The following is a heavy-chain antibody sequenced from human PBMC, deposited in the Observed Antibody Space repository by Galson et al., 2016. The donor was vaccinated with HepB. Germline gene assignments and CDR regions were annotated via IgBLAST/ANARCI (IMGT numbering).Heavy chain of an antibody. CDR3: ARGGFLRILEWTPYYYFGMDV. CDR2: IYHSGST. D-gene: IGHD3-3*01. Sequence: ETLSLTCAVYGGSFSGYQWSWIRQPPGKGLEWIGEIYHSGSTNYNPSLKSRVTISIDTSKKQFSLRLTSVTAADTAIYYCARGGFLRILEWTPYYYFGMDVWGQGTTVTVSS. J-gene: IGHJ6*02. V-gene: IGHV4-34*01. CDR1: GGSFSGYQ.